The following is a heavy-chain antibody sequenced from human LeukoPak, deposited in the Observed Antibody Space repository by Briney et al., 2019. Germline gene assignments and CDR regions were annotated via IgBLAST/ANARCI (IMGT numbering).Heavy chain of an antibody. CDR2: IYSGGNT. CDR1: GFTVSSND. Sequence: GGSLRLSCAASGFTVSSNDMTWVRQTPGKGLKWVSIIYSGGNTYYADSVKGRFTDSRDTSKNTLYLQMNSLRAEDTAVFYCARDRPGDGYFDYWGQGTLVTVSS. CDR3: ARDRPGDGYFDY. J-gene: IGHJ4*02. V-gene: IGHV3-66*01. D-gene: IGHD3-10*01.